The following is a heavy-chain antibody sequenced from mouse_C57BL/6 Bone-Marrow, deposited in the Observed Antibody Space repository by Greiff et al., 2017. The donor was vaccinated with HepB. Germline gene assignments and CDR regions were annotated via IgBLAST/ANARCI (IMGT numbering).Heavy chain of an antibody. J-gene: IGHJ3*01. V-gene: IGHV1-85*01. Sequence: QVQLQPSGPELVKPGASVKLSCKASGYTFTSYDINWVKPRPGQGLEWIGWIYPSDGSTKYNERFKGQATLTVDTSSSTAYMELHSLTSEDSAVYFCARWGDPAWFAYWGQGTLVTVSA. CDR1: GYTFTSYD. CDR3: ARWGDPAWFAY. CDR2: IYPSDGST.